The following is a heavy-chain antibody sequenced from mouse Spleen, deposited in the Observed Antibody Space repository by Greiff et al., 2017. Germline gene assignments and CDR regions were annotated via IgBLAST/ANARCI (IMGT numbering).Heavy chain of an antibody. V-gene: IGHV5-16*01. CDR3: ARDGGYYGSMDY. D-gene: IGHD1-1*01. CDR2: INYDGSST. J-gene: IGHJ4*01. CDR1: GFTFSDYY. Sequence: DVQLLESEGGLVQPGSSMKLSCTASGFTFSDYYMAWVRQVPEKGLEWVANINYDGSSTYYLDSLKSRFIISRDNAKNILYLQMSSLKSEDTATYYCARDGGYYGSMDYWGQGTSVTVSS.